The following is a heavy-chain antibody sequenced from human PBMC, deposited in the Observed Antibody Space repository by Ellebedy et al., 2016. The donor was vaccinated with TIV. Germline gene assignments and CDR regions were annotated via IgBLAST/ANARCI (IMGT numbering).Heavy chain of an antibody. Sequence: GGSLRLSXAASGFTFSSYWMSWVRQAPGKGLEWVANIKQDGSEKYYVDSVKGRFTISRDNAKNSLYLQMNSLRAEDTAVYYCARDADDYGDLKSFDYWGQGTLVTVSS. J-gene: IGHJ4*02. D-gene: IGHD4-17*01. CDR2: IKQDGSEK. CDR1: GFTFSSYW. CDR3: ARDADDYGDLKSFDY. V-gene: IGHV3-7*04.